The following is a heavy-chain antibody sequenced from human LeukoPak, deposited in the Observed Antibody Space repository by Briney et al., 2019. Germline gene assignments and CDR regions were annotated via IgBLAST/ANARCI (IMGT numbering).Heavy chain of an antibody. V-gene: IGHV3-23*01. Sequence: GGSLRLSCAASGFTFSSYAMSWVRQAPGKGLEWVSAISGSGGSTYYADSVKGRFTISRDNPKNTLYLQMNSLRAEDTAVYYCAKAGGGSYLDNWFDPWGQGTLVTVSS. CDR2: ISGSGGST. CDR3: AKAGGGSYLDNWFDP. J-gene: IGHJ5*02. CDR1: GFTFSSYA. D-gene: IGHD1-26*01.